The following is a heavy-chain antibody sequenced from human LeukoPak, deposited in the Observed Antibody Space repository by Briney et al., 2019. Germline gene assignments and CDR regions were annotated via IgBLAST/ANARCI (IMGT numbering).Heavy chain of an antibody. CDR1: GGSISSSNW. J-gene: IGHJ4*02. V-gene: IGHV4-4*02. CDR2: IYHIART. CDR3: ARVDSSGWYDN. D-gene: IGHD6-19*01. Sequence: PSRTLSLTYAVSGGSISSSNWWSWVRQPPGKGLAWIGEIYHIARTNYNPSRTSRASISADTSKNQFSLKLSSVTAADAAVYYCARVDSSGWYDNWGQGTLVTVSS.